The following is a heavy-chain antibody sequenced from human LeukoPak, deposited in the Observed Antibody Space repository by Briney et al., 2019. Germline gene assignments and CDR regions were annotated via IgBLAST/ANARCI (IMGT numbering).Heavy chain of an antibody. CDR2: IIPIFGTA. CDR3: ARGDSSGYDAFDI. D-gene: IGHD3-22*01. Sequence: ASVKVSCKASGGTFSSYAISWVRQAPGQGLEWMGGIIPIFGTANYAQKFQGRVTITADESTSTAYMELSSLRSEDTAVYYCARGDSSGYDAFDIWGQGTMVTVSS. CDR1: GGTFSSYA. V-gene: IGHV1-69*13. J-gene: IGHJ3*02.